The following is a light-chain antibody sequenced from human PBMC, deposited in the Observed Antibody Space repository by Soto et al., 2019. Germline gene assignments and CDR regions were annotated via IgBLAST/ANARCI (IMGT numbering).Light chain of an antibody. V-gene: IGLV1-44*01. CDR3: AAWDDSLNGRV. CDR1: SSNVGSNT. Sequence: QSVLTQPPSASATPGQRVTISCSGSSSNVGSNTVNWYQQLPGTAPKLLIYKSNQRPSGVPDRFSGSKSGTSASLAISGLQSEDEADYYCAAWDDSLNGRVFDGGTKVTVL. J-gene: IGLJ3*02. CDR2: KSN.